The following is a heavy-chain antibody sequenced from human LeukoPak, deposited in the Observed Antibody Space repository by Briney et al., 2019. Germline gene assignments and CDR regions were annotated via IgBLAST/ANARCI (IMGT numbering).Heavy chain of an antibody. Sequence: ASVKVSFKASGYTFTVYYMHWVRQAPGQGLEWMGWINPNSGGTNYAQKFQGRVTMTRDTSISTAYMELSRLRSDDTAVYYCARDNSMHERGWWFDPWGQGTLVTVSS. D-gene: IGHD4-23*01. CDR2: INPNSGGT. CDR1: GYTFTVYY. J-gene: IGHJ5*02. CDR3: ARDNSMHERGWWFDP. V-gene: IGHV1-2*02.